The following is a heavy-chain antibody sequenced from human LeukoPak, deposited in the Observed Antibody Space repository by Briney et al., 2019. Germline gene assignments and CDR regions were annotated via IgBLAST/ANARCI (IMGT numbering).Heavy chain of an antibody. Sequence: GESRRLSCAASGFTFSSYGMHRVRQAPGKGLEWVAVISYDGSNKYYADSVKGRFTISRDNSKNTLYLQMNSLRAEDTAVYYCAKDRVVYRGDYFDYWGQGTPVTVSS. V-gene: IGHV3-30*18. D-gene: IGHD2-2*02. CDR1: GFTFSSYG. J-gene: IGHJ4*02. CDR2: ISYDGSNK. CDR3: AKDRVVYRGDYFDY.